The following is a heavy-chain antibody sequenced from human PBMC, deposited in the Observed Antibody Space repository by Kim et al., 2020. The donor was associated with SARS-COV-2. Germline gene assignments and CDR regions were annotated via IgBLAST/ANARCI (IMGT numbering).Heavy chain of an antibody. J-gene: IGHJ4*02. V-gene: IGHV3-23*03. D-gene: IGHD6-13*01. CDR3: AKGGYSSIWYYFDY. Sequence: ADAVTGRFTISRDNSKKPLYLQMNSRRAEDTAVYYWAKGGYSSIWYYFDYWGQGTLVTVSS.